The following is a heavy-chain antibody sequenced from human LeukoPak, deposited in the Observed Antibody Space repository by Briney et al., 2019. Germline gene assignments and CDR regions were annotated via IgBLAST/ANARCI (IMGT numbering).Heavy chain of an antibody. CDR3: ARALSSGIAYYFDY. CDR2: ISAYNGNT. V-gene: IGHV1-18*01. Sequence: ASVKVSCKASGYTFTSYGISWVRQAPGQGLEWMGWISAYNGNTNYAQKLQGRVTMTTGTSTSTAYMELRSLRSDDTAVYYCARALSSGIAYYFDYWGQGTLVTVSS. D-gene: IGHD6-13*01. J-gene: IGHJ4*02. CDR1: GYTFTSYG.